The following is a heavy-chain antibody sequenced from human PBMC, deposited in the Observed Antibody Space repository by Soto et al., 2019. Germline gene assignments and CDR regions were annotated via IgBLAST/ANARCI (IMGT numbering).Heavy chain of an antibody. J-gene: IGHJ4*02. CDR3: ARCINSYGSLYYFDY. CDR2: IYYSGST. V-gene: IGHV4-30-4*01. D-gene: IGHD5-18*01. Sequence: QVQLQESGPGLVKPSQTLSLTCTVSGGSISSGDYYWSWIRQPPGKGLEWLGYIYYSGSTYYNPSLKSRVTISVDTSKNQFSLKLSSVTAADTAVYYCARCINSYGSLYYFDYWGQGTLVTVSS. CDR1: GGSISSGDYY.